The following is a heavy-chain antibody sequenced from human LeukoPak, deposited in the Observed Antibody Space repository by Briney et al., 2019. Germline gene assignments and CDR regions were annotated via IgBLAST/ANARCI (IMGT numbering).Heavy chain of an antibody. D-gene: IGHD3-16*01. V-gene: IGHV3-23*01. CDR2: ISGGGSST. Sequence: TGGSLRLSCAASGFTFSTYAMTWVRQAPGKGLDWVSAISGGGSSTYYADSVKGRFTISRDNAKNSLYLQMNSLRAEDTAVYYCTDGMITGAFDIWGQGTMVTVSS. J-gene: IGHJ3*02. CDR1: GFTFSTYA. CDR3: TDGMITGAFDI.